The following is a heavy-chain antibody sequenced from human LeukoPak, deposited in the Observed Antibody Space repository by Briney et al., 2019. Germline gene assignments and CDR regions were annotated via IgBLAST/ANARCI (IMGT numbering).Heavy chain of an antibody. D-gene: IGHD3-10*01. CDR2: IYYSGST. V-gene: IGHV4-31*03. CDR3: ARKENVYYYFDY. Sequence: PSETLSLTCTVSGGSISSGGYYWSWIRQHPGKGLEWIGYIYYSGSTYYNPSLKSRVTISVDTSKNQFSLRLSSVTAADTAVYYCARKENVYYYFDYWGQGTLVTASS. CDR1: GGSISSGGYY. J-gene: IGHJ4*02.